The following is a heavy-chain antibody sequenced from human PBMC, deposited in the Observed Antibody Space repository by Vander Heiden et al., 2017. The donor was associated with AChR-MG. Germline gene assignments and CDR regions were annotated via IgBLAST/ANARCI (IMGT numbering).Heavy chain of an antibody. CDR3: TKGGRLVRGPGLS. CDR2: ISGSGDTT. Sequence: EVQLLESGGGLVPPGGSLRLSCAASGFTFSSYAMSWVRQAPGKGLEWVSSISGSGDTTDYTDSVKGRFTISRDHSRNTLHLQMKSLRAEDAARYYCTKGGRLVRGPGLSWGQGTLVTVSS. V-gene: IGHV3-23*01. J-gene: IGHJ5*02. CDR1: GFTFSSYA. D-gene: IGHD3-10*01.